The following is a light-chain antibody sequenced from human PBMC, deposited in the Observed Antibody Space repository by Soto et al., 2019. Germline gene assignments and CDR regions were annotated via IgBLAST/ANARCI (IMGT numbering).Light chain of an antibody. V-gene: IGKV1-27*01. CDR1: QGISSY. CDR2: GAS. CDR3: QRYNSVPNT. Sequence: DIQMTQSPSSLSASVGDRVTITCRASQGISSYLAWYQQKPGKVPKLLIYGASTLHSGVPSRFSGSGSGTDFTLTINSLQPDDVATYYCQRYNSVPNTFGPGTKVDIK. J-gene: IGKJ3*01.